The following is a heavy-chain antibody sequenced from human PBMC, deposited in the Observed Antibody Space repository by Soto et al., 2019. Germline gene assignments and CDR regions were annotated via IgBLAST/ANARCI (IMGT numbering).Heavy chain of an antibody. CDR2: IWYDGSNK. Sequence: GGSLRLSCAASGFTFSSYGMHWVRQAPGKGLEWVAVIWYDGSNKYYADSVKGRFTISRDNSKNTLYLQMNSLRAEDTAVYYCARGDCSSTSCYAGYYYYGMDVWGQGTTVTVSS. V-gene: IGHV3-33*01. J-gene: IGHJ6*02. CDR3: ARGDCSSTSCYAGYYYYGMDV. D-gene: IGHD2-2*01. CDR1: GFTFSSYG.